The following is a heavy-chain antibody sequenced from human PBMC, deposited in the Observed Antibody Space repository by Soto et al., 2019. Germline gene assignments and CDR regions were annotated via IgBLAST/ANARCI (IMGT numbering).Heavy chain of an antibody. V-gene: IGHV4-59*01. D-gene: IGHD3-10*01. CDR1: GGSISSYY. J-gene: IGHJ6*03. CDR3: ARGLVRGVIITKDYYYYMDV. Sequence: QVQLQESGPGLVKPSETLSLTCTVSGGSISSYYWSWIRQPPGKGLEWIGYIYDSESTNYNPSLKSRVTRSVHTSKNQFSLKLSSVTAADTAVYYCARGLVRGVIITKDYYYYMDVWGKGTPVTVSS. CDR2: IYDSEST.